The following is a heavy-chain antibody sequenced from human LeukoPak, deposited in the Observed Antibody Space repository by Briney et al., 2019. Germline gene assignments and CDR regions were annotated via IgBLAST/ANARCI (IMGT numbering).Heavy chain of an antibody. D-gene: IGHD3-10*01. CDR1: RFTFTSYA. J-gene: IGHJ4*02. V-gene: IGHV3-23*01. Sequence: GGSLRLSCAASRFTFTSYAMSWVRQAPGKGLGWVSAISGSGGSTYYADSVKGRFTISRDNSKNTLYLQMNSLRAKDTAVYYCAKAAVSLLWFGEPWYYFDYWGQGTPVTVSS. CDR3: AKAAVSLLWFGEPWYYFDY. CDR2: ISGSGGST.